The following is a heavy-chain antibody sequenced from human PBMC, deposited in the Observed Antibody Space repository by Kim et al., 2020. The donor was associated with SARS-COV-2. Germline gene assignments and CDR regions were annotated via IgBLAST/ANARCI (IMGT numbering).Heavy chain of an antibody. J-gene: IGHJ1*01. CDR1: GFSLSNYW. D-gene: IGHD3-10*01. CDR2: LRYEGSAK. CDR3: ARSISDPESPRIGIYF. Sequence: GGSLRLSCEASGFSLSNYWMSWVRQAPGKGLEWVASLRYEGSAKFYADSVRGRFTISRDSAQNSLFLHMSSLGAEDSALYYCARSISDPESPRIGIYF. V-gene: IGHV3-7*01.